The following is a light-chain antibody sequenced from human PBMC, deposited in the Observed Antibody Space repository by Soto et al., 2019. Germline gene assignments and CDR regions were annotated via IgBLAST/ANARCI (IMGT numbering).Light chain of an antibody. CDR2: EVS. CDR3: SSYTGSSTLYV. J-gene: IGLJ1*01. CDR1: SSDIGGYNY. V-gene: IGLV2-14*01. Sequence: QSALTQPASVSGSPGQSITISCTGTSSDIGGYNYVSWYQRHPGKVPKLMIFEVSNRPSGVSYRFSGSKSGNTASLTISGLQAEDEADYYCSSYTGSSTLYVFGTGTKVT.